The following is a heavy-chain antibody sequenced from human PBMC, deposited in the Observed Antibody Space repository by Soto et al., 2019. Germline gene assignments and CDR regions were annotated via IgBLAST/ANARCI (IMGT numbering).Heavy chain of an antibody. J-gene: IGHJ6*02. CDR2: VTANGGST. CDR3: ASLGVGDWTNYYYYDGMDV. CDR1: GFTFSVYA. V-gene: IGHV3-23*01. Sequence: EVQLLESGGGFLQPGGSLRLSGAATGFTFSVYAMTWVRQAPGKGLDGVSAVTANGGSTYSADSVTGRFTISRDHSKTTLFLQMNSLRAEDTAVYYCASLGVGDWTNYYYYDGMDVCGQGTTVTVSS. D-gene: IGHD2-21*02.